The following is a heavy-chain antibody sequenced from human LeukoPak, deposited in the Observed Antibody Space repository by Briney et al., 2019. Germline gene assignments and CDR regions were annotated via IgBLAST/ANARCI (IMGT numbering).Heavy chain of an antibody. CDR1: GFTFDDYA. J-gene: IGHJ6*02. D-gene: IGHD2-15*01. Sequence: GGSLRLSCAASGFTFDDYAMHWVRHAPGKGLEWVSGISWNSGSIGYADSVKGRFTISRDNAKNSLYLQMNSLRAEDTALYYCAKDSSGRQYYYYGMDDWGQGTTVTVSS. CDR3: AKDSSGRQYYYYGMDD. V-gene: IGHV3-9*01. CDR2: ISWNSGSI.